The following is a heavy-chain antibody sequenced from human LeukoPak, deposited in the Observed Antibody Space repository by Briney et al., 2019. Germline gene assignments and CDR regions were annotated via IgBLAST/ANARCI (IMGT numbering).Heavy chain of an antibody. CDR3: ARDLAPANYGDLEPLDS. CDR1: GFTFSSYA. Sequence: PGGSLRLSCGASGFTFSSYAMSWVRQAPGKGLEWVSAIIGSGGSTYYADSVKGRFTLSRDNSKNTLYLQMNSLRVEDTAVYYCARDLAPANYGDLEPLDSWGQGTLVTVSS. CDR2: IIGSGGST. J-gene: IGHJ4*02. V-gene: IGHV3-23*01. D-gene: IGHD4-17*01.